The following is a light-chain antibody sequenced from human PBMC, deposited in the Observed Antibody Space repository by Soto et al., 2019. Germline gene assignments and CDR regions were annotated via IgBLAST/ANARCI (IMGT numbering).Light chain of an antibody. V-gene: IGKV1-39*01. CDR2: AAS. J-gene: IGKJ4*01. CDR1: QSISIW. Sequence: DIQMTQSPSTLSASVGDRVTITCRASQSISIWLSWYQQKPGKAPKLLIYAASSLQGGVPSRFSGSGSGTDFTLTISSLQPEDSAIYYCQQSFSAPSALTFGGGTKVDIK. CDR3: QQSFSAPSALT.